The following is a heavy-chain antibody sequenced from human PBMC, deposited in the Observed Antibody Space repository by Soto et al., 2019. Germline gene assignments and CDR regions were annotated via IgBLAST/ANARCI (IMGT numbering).Heavy chain of an antibody. CDR2: IYYTENT. Sequence: SETLSLTCTVSGGSITSGRYFWAWIRQPPGKGLEWIGSIYYTENTYYNPSLKSRVTISVDTSKNQVSLKLTSVTAADTAVYYCARSPDSSGYYPRWYYYGMDVWGQGTTVTSP. J-gene: IGHJ6*02. CDR3: ARSPDSSGYYPRWYYYGMDV. CDR1: GGSITSGRYF. V-gene: IGHV4-39*01. D-gene: IGHD3-22*01.